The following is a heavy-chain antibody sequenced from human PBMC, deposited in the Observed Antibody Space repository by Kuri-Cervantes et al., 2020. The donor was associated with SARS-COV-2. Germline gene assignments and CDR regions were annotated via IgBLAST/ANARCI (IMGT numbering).Heavy chain of an antibody. CDR3: ARLSITIFGALTAPFDS. CDR2: IYPGDSDT. V-gene: IGHV5-51*01. J-gene: IGHJ5*01. D-gene: IGHD3-3*01. CDR1: GYSFSSYW. Sequence: GESLKISCKGSGYSFSSYWIAWVRQVPGKGLECMGIIYPGDSDTTYSPSFQGQVTISADKSISTTYLQWSSLKASDTAIYYCARLSITIFGALTAPFDSWGQGTLVTDSS.